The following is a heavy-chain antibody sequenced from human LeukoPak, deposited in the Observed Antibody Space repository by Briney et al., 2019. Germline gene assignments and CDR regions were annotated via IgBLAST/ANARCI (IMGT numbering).Heavy chain of an antibody. D-gene: IGHD3-22*01. CDR2: ISSSGSTI. V-gene: IGHV3-48*03. CDR1: GFTFSSYE. J-gene: IGHJ4*02. CDR3: AAGSKYYYDSSGYFSY. Sequence: PGGSLRLSCAASGFTFSSYEMNWVRQAQGKGLEWVSYISSSGSTIYYADSVKGRFTISRDNAKNSLYLQMNSLRAEDTAVYYCAAGSKYYYDSSGYFSYWGQGTLVTVSS.